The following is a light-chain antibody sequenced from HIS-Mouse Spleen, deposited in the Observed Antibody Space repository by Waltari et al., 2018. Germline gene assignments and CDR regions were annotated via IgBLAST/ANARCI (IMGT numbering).Light chain of an antibody. CDR1: SSNIGNNS. V-gene: IGLV1-36*01. CDR3: AAWDDRLNGVV. J-gene: IGLJ2*01. CDR2: YDE. Sequence: QSVLTQPPSVSDAPRQRVTISCSGSSSNIGNNSVNWYQQLPGKAPKLLIYYDELLPSGNSDRISGSKAGTSASQAISEVQSEDEADYYCAAWDDRLNGVVFGGGTKLTVL.